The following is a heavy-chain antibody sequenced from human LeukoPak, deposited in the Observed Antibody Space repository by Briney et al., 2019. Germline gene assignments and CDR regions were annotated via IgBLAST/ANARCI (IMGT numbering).Heavy chain of an antibody. CDR2: ISAYNGNT. CDR1: GYTFTSCG. D-gene: IGHD6-19*01. J-gene: IGHJ1*01. CDR3: ARDSAWLVPSAEYFKH. V-gene: IGHV1-18*01. Sequence: ASVKVSCKASGYTFTSCGISWVRQAPGQGLEWMGWISAYNGNTNYAQKLQGRVTMTTDTSTSTAYMELRSLRSDDTAVYYCARDSAWLVPSAEYFKHWGQGTLVTVSS.